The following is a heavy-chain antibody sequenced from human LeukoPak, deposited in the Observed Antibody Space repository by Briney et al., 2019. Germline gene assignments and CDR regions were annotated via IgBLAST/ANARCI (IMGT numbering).Heavy chain of an antibody. D-gene: IGHD6-13*01. J-gene: IGHJ5*02. CDR2: IYYSGST. V-gene: IGHV4-59*01. Sequence: KTSETLSLTCTVSGGSISSYYWSWIRQPPGKGLEWIGYIYYSGSTNYNPSLKSRVTISVDTSKNQFPLKLSSMTAADTAVYYCARYSAAGNWFDPWGQGTLVTVSS. CDR1: GGSISSYY. CDR3: ARYSAAGNWFDP.